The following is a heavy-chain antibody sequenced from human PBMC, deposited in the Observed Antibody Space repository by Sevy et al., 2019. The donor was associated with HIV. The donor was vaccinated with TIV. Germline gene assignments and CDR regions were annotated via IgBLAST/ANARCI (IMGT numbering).Heavy chain of an antibody. J-gene: IGHJ4*02. CDR1: GFTFSIYA. V-gene: IGHV3-23*01. CDR3: AKLSCSDGNCFSIDY. D-gene: IGHD2-15*01. CDR2: MSGRGGAI. Sequence: GGSLRLSCATSGFTFSIYAMSWVRQAPGKGLEWVSSMSGRGGAIYYADSVKGRFTISRDNSRNTLYLQINSLRAEDTAVYYCAKLSCSDGNCFSIDYWGQGTLVTVSS.